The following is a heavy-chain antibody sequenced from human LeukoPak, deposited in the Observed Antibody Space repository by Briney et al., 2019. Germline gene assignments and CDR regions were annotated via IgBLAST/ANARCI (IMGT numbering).Heavy chain of an antibody. CDR3: ARGPDYGDPTATGYFDY. J-gene: IGHJ4*02. Sequence: ASVKVSCKASGYTFTSYYMHWVRQAPGQGLEWMGIINPSGGSTSYAQKFQGRVTMTRDTSTSTVYMELSSLRSEDTAVYYCARGPDYGDPTATGYFDYWGQGTLVTVSS. CDR2: INPSGGST. D-gene: IGHD4-17*01. V-gene: IGHV1-46*01. CDR1: GYTFTSYY.